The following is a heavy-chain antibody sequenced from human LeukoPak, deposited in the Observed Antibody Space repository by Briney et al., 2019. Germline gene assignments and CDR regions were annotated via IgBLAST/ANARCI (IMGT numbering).Heavy chain of an antibody. V-gene: IGHV3-74*01. D-gene: IGHD5-18*01. CDR3: ARQRGYRYGYEGYYGMDV. Sequence: GGSLRLSCAASGFTFSSYWMHWVRQAPGKGLVWVSRINSDGSSTSYADSVKGRFTISRDNAKNTLYLQMNSLRAEDTAVYYWARQRGYRYGYEGYYGMDVWGQGTKGTVSS. CDR1: GFTFSSYW. J-gene: IGHJ6*02. CDR2: INSDGSST.